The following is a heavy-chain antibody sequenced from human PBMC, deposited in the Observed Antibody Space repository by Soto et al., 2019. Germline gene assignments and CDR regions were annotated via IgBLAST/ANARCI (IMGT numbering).Heavy chain of an antibody. J-gene: IGHJ4*02. Sequence: GESLTISCKGSGDSFTGYGMHWVVQAAGKGLEWVSRINADGGSTHYADSVRGRFTISRDNAKNTLFLQLKSLRVEDTAIYYCIKVLTRGVGVPRFYFDSWGQGTLVTVSS. V-gene: IGHV3-74*01. D-gene: IGHD3-9*01. CDR3: IKVLTRGVGVPRFYFDS. CDR1: GDSFTGYG. CDR2: INADGGST.